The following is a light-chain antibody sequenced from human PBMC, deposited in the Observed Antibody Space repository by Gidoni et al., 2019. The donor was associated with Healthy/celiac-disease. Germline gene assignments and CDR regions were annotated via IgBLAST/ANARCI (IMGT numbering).Light chain of an antibody. CDR3: QQYNGYSLWT. Sequence: DIQMTQSLSTLSASVGDRVTIPCRASQSISSWLAWYQPKPGKAPKLLIYKASSLESGVPSRFSGSGSGTEFTLTISSLQPDDFATYYCQQYNGYSLWTFGQGTKLEIK. V-gene: IGKV1-5*03. CDR1: QSISSW. CDR2: KAS. J-gene: IGKJ2*02.